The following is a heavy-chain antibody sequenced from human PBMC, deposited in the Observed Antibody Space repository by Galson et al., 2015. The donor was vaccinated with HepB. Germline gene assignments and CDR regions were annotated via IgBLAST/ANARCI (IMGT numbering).Heavy chain of an antibody. CDR2: ISSSSDYI. Sequence: SLRLSCAASGFMFSSYNMNWVRQAPGKGLEWVSSISSSSDYIHYADSVKGRFPISRDNAKNTLYLQMNSLRAEDTAVYYCARDWGIAVAGTWWFDPWGQGTLVTVSS. J-gene: IGHJ5*02. D-gene: IGHD6-19*01. CDR1: GFMFSSYN. CDR3: ARDWGIAVAGTWWFDP. V-gene: IGHV3-21*06.